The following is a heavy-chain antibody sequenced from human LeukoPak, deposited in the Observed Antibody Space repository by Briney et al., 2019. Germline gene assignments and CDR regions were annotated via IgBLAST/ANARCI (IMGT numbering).Heavy chain of an antibody. V-gene: IGHV4-39*01. D-gene: IGHD1-14*01. CDR1: GGSINNSTYY. CDR3: ARQTTRRNWFDP. Sequence: KPSETLSLTCTVSGGSINNSTYYLAYTRQPPGKGLEWIGSGYYSGSTYSNPSLTSRVTISVDTSKNQFSLKLSSVTAADTAMYYCARQTTRRNWFDPWGQGTLVTVSS. J-gene: IGHJ5*02. CDR2: GYYSGST.